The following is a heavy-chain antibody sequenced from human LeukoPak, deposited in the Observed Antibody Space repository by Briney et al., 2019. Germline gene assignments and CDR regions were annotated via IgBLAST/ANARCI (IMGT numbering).Heavy chain of an antibody. Sequence: GSLRLSCAASGFSVSSNYMSWIRQPPGKGLEWIGSIYYSGSTYYNPSLKSRVTISVDTSKNQFSLKLSSVTAADTAVYYCARLFVNRLQNDYWGQGTLVTVSS. V-gene: IGHV4-39*01. CDR2: IYYSGST. CDR1: GFSVSSNY. D-gene: IGHD4-11*01. J-gene: IGHJ4*02. CDR3: ARLFVNRLQNDY.